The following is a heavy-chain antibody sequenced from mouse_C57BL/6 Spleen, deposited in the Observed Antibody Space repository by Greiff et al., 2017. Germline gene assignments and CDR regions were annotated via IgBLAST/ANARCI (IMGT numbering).Heavy chain of an antibody. D-gene: IGHD4-1*01. V-gene: IGHV1-50*01. CDR1: GYTFTSYW. CDR3: AKIGGTGTADY. J-gene: IGHJ2*01. Sequence: VQLQQPGAELVKPGASVKLSCKASGYTFTSYWMQWVKQRPGQGLEWIGEIDPSDSYTNYNQKFKGKATLTVDTSSSTAYMQLSSLTSEDSAVYYCAKIGGTGTADYWGQGTTLTVSS. CDR2: IDPSDSYT.